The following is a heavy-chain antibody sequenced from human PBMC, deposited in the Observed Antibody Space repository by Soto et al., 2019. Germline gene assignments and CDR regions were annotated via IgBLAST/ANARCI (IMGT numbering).Heavy chain of an antibody. CDR2: IYYSGST. CDR1: GGSISSYY. CDR3: ARVGYYDSSGYPLFDY. D-gene: IGHD3-22*01. Sequence: SETLSLTCTVSGGSISSYYCSWIRHPPLKGLEWIVYIYYSGSTNYNPSLKSRVTISVDTSKNQFSLKLSSVTAADTAVYYCARVGYYDSSGYPLFDYWGQGTLVTVSS. J-gene: IGHJ4*02. V-gene: IGHV4-59*01.